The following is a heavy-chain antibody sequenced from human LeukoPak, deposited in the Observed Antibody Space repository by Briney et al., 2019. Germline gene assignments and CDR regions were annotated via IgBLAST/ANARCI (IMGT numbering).Heavy chain of an antibody. V-gene: IGHV1-18*01. CDR3: ARDPLRSTWSTYYNALDV. J-gene: IGHJ6*02. CDR2: ISAYNGNT. D-gene: IGHD6-13*01. CDR1: GYSFTSYA. Sequence: AVKVSCKASGYSFTSYAINWVRQAPGQGLEWMGWISAYNGNTDYAQKFQGRVTMTTDTSTSTAYMELRSLTSDDTAVYYCARDPLRSTWSTYYNALDVWGQGTTVTVSS.